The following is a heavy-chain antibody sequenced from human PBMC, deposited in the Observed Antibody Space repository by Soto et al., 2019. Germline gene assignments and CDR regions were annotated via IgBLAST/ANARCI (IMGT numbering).Heavy chain of an antibody. Sequence: PSQTLSLTCAISGDSVSSTSAAWSWIRQSPSRGLEWLGMTYYRSKWYNDFAVSVRSRITINPDTSKNQFSLQLSSVTPEETAEYYCARSNAADRPRVGYYYYMDVWGKGTTVTVSS. D-gene: IGHD1-1*01. V-gene: IGHV6-1*01. CDR3: ARSNAADRPRVGYYYYMDV. J-gene: IGHJ6*03. CDR2: TYYRSKWYN. CDR1: GDSVSSTSAA.